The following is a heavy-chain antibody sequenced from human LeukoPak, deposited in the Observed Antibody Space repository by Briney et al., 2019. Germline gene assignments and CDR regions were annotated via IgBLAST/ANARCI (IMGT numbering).Heavy chain of an antibody. Sequence: ASVKVSCKASGYTFTSYGISWVRQAPGQGLEWMGGIIPIFGTANYAQKFQGRVTITADESTSTAYMELSSLTSEDTAVYYCATDRGTIFVVPWDYYYGMDVWGQGTTVTVSS. CDR3: ATDRGTIFVVPWDYYYGMDV. J-gene: IGHJ6*02. V-gene: IGHV1-69*13. CDR1: GYTFTSYG. D-gene: IGHD3-3*01. CDR2: IIPIFGTA.